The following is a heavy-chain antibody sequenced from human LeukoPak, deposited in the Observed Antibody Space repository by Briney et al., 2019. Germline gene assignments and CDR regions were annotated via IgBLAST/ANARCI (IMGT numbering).Heavy chain of an antibody. CDR3: ARGTQLWLPTNWFDP. CDR2: IYNSGST. CDR1: GGSISSFY. J-gene: IGHJ5*02. V-gene: IGHV4-59*01. D-gene: IGHD5-18*01. Sequence: SETLSLTCTVSGGSISSFYWSWIRQPPGKGLEYIGYIYNSGSTNYSPSLKSRVTISVDTSKNQFSLKLSSVTAADTAAYYCARGTQLWLPTNWFDPWGQGTLVTVSS.